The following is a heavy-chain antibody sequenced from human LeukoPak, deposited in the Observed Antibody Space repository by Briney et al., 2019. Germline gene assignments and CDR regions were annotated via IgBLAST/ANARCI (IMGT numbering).Heavy chain of an antibody. Sequence: TSETLSLTCTVSGGSISSSIYYWGWFRQPPGKGLEWIGSIYYNVATYYNSSLKSRVTISVETSKNHLSLKLSSVTAADTAVYYCARVRDGYNRNWAYWGQGTLVTVSS. CDR1: GGSISSSIYY. CDR2: IYYNVAT. V-gene: IGHV4-39*02. CDR3: ARVRDGYNRNWAY. D-gene: IGHD5-24*01. J-gene: IGHJ4*02.